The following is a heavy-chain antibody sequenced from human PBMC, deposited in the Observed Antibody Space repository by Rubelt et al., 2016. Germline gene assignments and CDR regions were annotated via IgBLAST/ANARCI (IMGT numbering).Heavy chain of an antibody. J-gene: IGHJ4*02. CDR1: GGSFSGYY. Sequence: QVQLQQWGAGLLKPSETLSLTCAVYGGSFSGYYWSWIRQPPGKGLEWIGEINHSGSTNYNPSLKGRGPHPLGTSKNQFSLRLSSGTAADTAVYYCARGQGGSNRRLDYWGQGTLVTVSS. CDR2: INHSGST. D-gene: IGHD1-26*01. CDR3: ARGQGGSNRRLDY. V-gene: IGHV4-34*01.